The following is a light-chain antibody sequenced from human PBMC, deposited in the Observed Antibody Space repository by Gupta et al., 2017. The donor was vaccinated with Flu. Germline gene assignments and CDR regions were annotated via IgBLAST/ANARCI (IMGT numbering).Light chain of an antibody. J-gene: IGLJ3*02. CDR1: SSDVGGHKY. Sequence: QSALTQPASLSGSPGQSITIPCPVTSSDVGGHKYVSWYQQHAGKAPKVMIYEVSSRPSGVSSRFSGSKSGNTASLIISGLQADDEANYYCSSYTVSNTWVFGGGTNVTVL. CDR2: EVS. CDR3: SSYTVSNTWV. V-gene: IGLV2-14*01.